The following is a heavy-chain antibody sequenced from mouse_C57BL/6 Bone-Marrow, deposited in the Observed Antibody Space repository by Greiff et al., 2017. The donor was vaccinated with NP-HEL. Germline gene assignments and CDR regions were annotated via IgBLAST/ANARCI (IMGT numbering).Heavy chain of an antibody. CDR3: ARKEGTGSSYYYAMDY. J-gene: IGHJ4*01. CDR2: IYPRDGST. D-gene: IGHD6-1*01. CDR1: GYTFTDHT. Sequence: VQLQESDAELVKPGASVKISCKVSGYTFTDHTIHWMKQRPEQGLEWIGYIYPRDGSTKYNEKFKGKATLTADKSSSTAYMQLNSLTSEDSAVYFCARKEGTGSSYYYAMDYWGQGTSVTVSS. V-gene: IGHV1-78*01.